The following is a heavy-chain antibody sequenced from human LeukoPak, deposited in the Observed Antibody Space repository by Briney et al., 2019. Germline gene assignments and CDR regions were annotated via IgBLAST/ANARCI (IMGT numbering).Heavy chain of an antibody. J-gene: IGHJ3*02. V-gene: IGHV4-39*01. D-gene: IGHD3-22*01. CDR3: ARCYYDSSGYCAFDI. CDR2: IYYSGST. Sequence: PSETLSLTCTVSGGSISSSSYYWGWIRQPPGKGLEWIGSIYYSGSTYCNPSLKSRVTISVDTSKNQFSLKLSSVTAADTAVYYCARCYYDSSGYCAFDIWGQGTMVTVSS. CDR1: GGSISSSSYY.